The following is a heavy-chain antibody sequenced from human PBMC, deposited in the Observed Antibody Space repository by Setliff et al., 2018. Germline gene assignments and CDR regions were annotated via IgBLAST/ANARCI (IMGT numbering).Heavy chain of an antibody. Sequence: ASETLSLTCTVPGGSISSISYYWGWIRQPPGKGLEWIGTVYDSGTTYYNPSLKSRVTIFVDTSKNQFSLNLNSVTAADTGVYYCARLSGFLYIDVWGKGTTVTVSS. CDR2: VYDSGTT. V-gene: IGHV4-39*01. CDR3: ARLSGFLYIDV. J-gene: IGHJ6*03. D-gene: IGHD3-3*01. CDR1: GGSISSISYY.